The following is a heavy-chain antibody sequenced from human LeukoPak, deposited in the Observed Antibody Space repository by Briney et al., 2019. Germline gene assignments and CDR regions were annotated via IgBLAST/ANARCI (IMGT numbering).Heavy chain of an antibody. Sequence: GGSLRLSCAASGLTFSSYGMHWVRQAPGKGLERVAVIWYDGSNKYYADSVKGRFTISRDNSKNTLYLQMNSLRAEDTAVYYCAREDGSGSYHFDYWGQGTLVTVSS. CDR1: GLTFSSYG. D-gene: IGHD3-10*01. V-gene: IGHV3-33*01. J-gene: IGHJ4*02. CDR2: IWYDGSNK. CDR3: AREDGSGSYHFDY.